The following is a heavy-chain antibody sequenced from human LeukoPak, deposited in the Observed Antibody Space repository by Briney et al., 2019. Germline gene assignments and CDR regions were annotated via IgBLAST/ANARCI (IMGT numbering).Heavy chain of an antibody. V-gene: IGHV3-21*01. CDR3: AREDTALVTLDY. D-gene: IGHD5-18*01. CDR1: GFTFSSYS. CDR2: ISSSSSYI. Sequence: PGGSLRLSCAASGFTFSSYSMNWVRQAPGKGLEWVSSISSSSSYIYYADSVKGRFTISRDNANYSLYLQMNSLRAEDTAVYYCAREDTALVTLDYWGQGTLVTVSS. J-gene: IGHJ4*02.